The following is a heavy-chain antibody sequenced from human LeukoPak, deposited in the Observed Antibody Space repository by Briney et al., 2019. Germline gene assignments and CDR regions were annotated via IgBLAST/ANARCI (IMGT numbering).Heavy chain of an antibody. Sequence: ASVKVSCKASGYTFTGYYMHWVRQAPGQGLERMGWINPNSGGTNYAQKFQGRVTMTRDTSISTAYMELSRLRSDDTAVYYCARVSFYSSSSGGFDYWGQGTLVTVSS. J-gene: IGHJ4*02. D-gene: IGHD6-6*01. CDR2: INPNSGGT. CDR1: GYTFTGYY. V-gene: IGHV1-2*02. CDR3: ARVSFYSSSSGGFDY.